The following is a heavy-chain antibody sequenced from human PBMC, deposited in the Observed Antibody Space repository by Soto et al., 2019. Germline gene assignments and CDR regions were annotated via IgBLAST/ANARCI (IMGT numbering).Heavy chain of an antibody. CDR3: TTLGAAQWDPYYYYYMDV. CDR1: GFTFSNAW. CDR2: IKSKTDGGTT. D-gene: IGHD3-16*01. J-gene: IGHJ6*03. V-gene: IGHV3-15*01. Sequence: PGGSLRLSCAASGFTFSNAWMSWVRQAPGKGLEWVGRIKSKTDGGTTDYAAPVKGRFTISRDDSKNTLYLQMNSLKTEDTAVYYCTTLGAAQWDPYYYYYMDVWGKGTTVTVSS.